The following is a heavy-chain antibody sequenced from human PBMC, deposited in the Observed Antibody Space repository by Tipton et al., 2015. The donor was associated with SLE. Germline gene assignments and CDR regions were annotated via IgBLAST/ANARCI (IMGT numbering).Heavy chain of an antibody. CDR2: IDDSGNT. J-gene: IGHJ6*03. Sequence: TLSLTCGVYGGSLSDYYWTWIRQPPGKGLEWIGEIDDSGNTNYYPPLKSRVTISVDTSKNQFSLKLSSVTAADTAVYYCARDATQIAAARWGNYYMDVWGKGTTATVSS. CDR3: ARDATQIAAARWGNYYMDV. D-gene: IGHD6-13*01. CDR1: GGSLSDYY. V-gene: IGHV4-34*01.